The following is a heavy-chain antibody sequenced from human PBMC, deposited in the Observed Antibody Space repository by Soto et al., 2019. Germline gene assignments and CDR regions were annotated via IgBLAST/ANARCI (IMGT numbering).Heavy chain of an antibody. J-gene: IGHJ3*02. CDR1: GFTFKNYW. D-gene: IGHD1-26*01. CDR3: ARDSGGGADDVWFDALDM. V-gene: IGHV3-7*01. Sequence: EMQVAESGGDLVHPGESLRLSCVAYGFTFKNYWMTWVRQSPGKGLEWVANIREDGSVRNYGDSVKGRFTISRDNAKNSVYLQMDWLRAEDTAVYYCARDSGGGADDVWFDALDMWGQGTMVTVSS. CDR2: IREDGSVR.